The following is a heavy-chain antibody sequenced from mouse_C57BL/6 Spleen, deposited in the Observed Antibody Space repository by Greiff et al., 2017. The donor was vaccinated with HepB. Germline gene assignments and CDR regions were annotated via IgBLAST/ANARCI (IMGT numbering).Heavy chain of an antibody. Sequence: QVQLQQSGTELVKPGASVKLSCKASGYTFTSYWMHWVKQRPGQGLEWIGNINPSNGGTNYNEKFKSKATLTVDKSSSTAYMQLSSLTSEDSAVYYCARSGYGNYFFDYWGQGTTLTVSS. V-gene: IGHV1-53*01. D-gene: IGHD2-1*01. CDR3: ARSGYGNYFFDY. J-gene: IGHJ2*01. CDR2: INPSNGGT. CDR1: GYTFTSYW.